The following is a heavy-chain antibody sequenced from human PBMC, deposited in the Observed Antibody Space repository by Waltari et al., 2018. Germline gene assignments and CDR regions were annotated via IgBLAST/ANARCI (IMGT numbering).Heavy chain of an antibody. CDR1: EFSFISSG. J-gene: IGHJ6*01. CDR2: IWKDGGNK. V-gene: IGHV3-33*06. CDR3: AKSLSKVVGGMDV. D-gene: IGHD2-15*01. Sequence: VQLVESGGGLVQPGGSLSLSCVGSEFSFISSGIHWVRQAPGKGLGWGAVIWKDGGNKYYTDSVRGRFTVSRDNAKNTVFLLMNNLRVEDTAIYYCAKSLSKVVGGMDVWGPGTTVTVSS.